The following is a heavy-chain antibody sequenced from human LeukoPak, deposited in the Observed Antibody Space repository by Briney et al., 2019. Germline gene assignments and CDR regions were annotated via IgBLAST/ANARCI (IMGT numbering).Heavy chain of an antibody. J-gene: IGHJ6*03. D-gene: IGHD3-10*01. CDR2: IYSGGST. Sequence: GGSLRLSCAASGFTVSSNYMSWVRQAPGKGLEWVSVIYSGGSTYYADSVKGRFTVSRDNSKNTLYLQMNSLRAEDTAVYYCAKGTLWFGESGMDVWGKGTTVTVSS. V-gene: IGHV3-53*01. CDR1: GFTVSSNY. CDR3: AKGTLWFGESGMDV.